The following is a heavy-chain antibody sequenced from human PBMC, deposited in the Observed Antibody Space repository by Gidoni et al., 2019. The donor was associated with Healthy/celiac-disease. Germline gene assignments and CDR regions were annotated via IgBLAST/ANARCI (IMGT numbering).Heavy chain of an antibody. V-gene: IGHV4-34*01. Sequence: QVQLQQWGAGLLKPSETLSLTCAVYGGSFSGYYWRWIRQPPGKGLEWIGEINHSGSTNYNPSLKSRVTISVDTSKNQFSLKLSSVTAADTAVYYCARAYIVVVPAATRTRYNWFDPWGQGTLVTVSS. J-gene: IGHJ5*02. CDR2: INHSGST. D-gene: IGHD2-2*01. CDR3: ARAYIVVVPAATRTRYNWFDP. CDR1: GGSFSGYY.